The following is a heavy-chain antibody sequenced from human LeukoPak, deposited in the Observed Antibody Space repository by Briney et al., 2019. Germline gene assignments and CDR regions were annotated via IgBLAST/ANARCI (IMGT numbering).Heavy chain of an antibody. J-gene: IGHJ4*02. CDR3: ARQHDRGSFVWEDSDSTLFPYTGNYFDY. CDR1: GGSISSSSYL. CDR2: LYYTGST. D-gene: IGHD3-22*01. Sequence: SETLSLTCTVSGGSISSSSYLWGWIRQPPGKGLEWIGSLYYTGSTYNNAALKSRVTISGDTSKNQISLNLRSVTAADTAVYYCARQHDRGSFVWEDSDSTLFPYTGNYFDYWGLGTLVTVSS. V-gene: IGHV4-39*01.